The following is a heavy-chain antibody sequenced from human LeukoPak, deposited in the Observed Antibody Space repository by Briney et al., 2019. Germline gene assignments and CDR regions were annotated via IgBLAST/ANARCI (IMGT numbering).Heavy chain of an antibody. J-gene: IGHJ5*02. CDR1: GFTFSSHP. CDR3: ASQYIVARTNWFDP. D-gene: IGHD5-12*01. Sequence: PGGSLRLSCAASGFTFSSHPMSWVRLAPGKGLEWVSSIRGSGDSTYYADSAKGRFTISRDNTKNSLYLKMNSLRAEDTAVYYCASQYIVARTNWFDPWGQGTLVTVSS. V-gene: IGHV3-23*01. CDR2: IRGSGDST.